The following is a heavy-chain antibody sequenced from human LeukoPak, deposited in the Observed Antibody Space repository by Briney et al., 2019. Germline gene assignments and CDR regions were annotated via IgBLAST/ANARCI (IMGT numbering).Heavy chain of an antibody. V-gene: IGHV3-23*01. CDR3: AKGHEITIFGVVTGDY. CDR2: IGGSGDST. CDR1: GFTFSNYA. D-gene: IGHD3-3*01. Sequence: GGSLRPSCAASGFTFSNYAMSWARQAPGKGLEWVSAIGGSGDSTYYADSVKGRFTISRDNSKNTLYLQMNSLRVEDTAVYYYAKGHEITIFGVVTGDYWGQGTLVTVSS. J-gene: IGHJ4*02.